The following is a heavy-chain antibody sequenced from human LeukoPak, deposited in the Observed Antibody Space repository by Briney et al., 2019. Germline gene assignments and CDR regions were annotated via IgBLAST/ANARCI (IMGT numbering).Heavy chain of an antibody. CDR3: ARADMIVVATTANWFDP. J-gene: IGHJ5*02. CDR1: GGSISSYY. CDR2: IYYSGST. D-gene: IGHD3-22*01. Sequence: SETLSLTCTVSGGSISSYYWGWIRQPPGKGLEWIGSIYYSGSTYYNPSLKSRVTISVDTSKNQFSLKLSSVTAADTAVYYCARADMIVVATTANWFDPWGQGTLVTVSS. V-gene: IGHV4-39*07.